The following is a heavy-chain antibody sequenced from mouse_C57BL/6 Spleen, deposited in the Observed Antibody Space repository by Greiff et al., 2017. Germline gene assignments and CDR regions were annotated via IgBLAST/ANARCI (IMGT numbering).Heavy chain of an antibody. CDR2: INPSTGGT. V-gene: IGHV1-42*01. CDR3: ARDDGYYGGY. J-gene: IGHJ2*01. CDR1: GYSFTGYY. D-gene: IGHD2-3*01. Sequence: EVQLQQSGPELVKPGASVKISCKASGYSFTGYYMNWVKQSPEKSLEWIGEINPSTGGTTYNQKFKAKATLTVDKSSSTAYMQLKSLTSEDAAVYYCARDDGYYGGYWGQGTTLTVSS.